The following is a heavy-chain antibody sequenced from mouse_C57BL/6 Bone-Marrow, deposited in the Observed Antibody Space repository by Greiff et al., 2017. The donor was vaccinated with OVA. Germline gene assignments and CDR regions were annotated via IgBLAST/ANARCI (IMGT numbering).Heavy chain of an antibody. V-gene: IGHV1-78*01. CDR1: GYTFTDHT. Sequence: QVQLQQSDAELVKPGASVKISCKVSGYTFTDHTIHWMKQRPEQGLEWIGYIYPRDGSTKYNEKIKGKATLTADKSSSTAYMQLNSLTSEDSAVYLCARSYYYGSSYVGYAMDYWGQGTSVTVSS. CDR2: IYPRDGST. J-gene: IGHJ4*01. CDR3: ARSYYYGSSYVGYAMDY. D-gene: IGHD1-1*01.